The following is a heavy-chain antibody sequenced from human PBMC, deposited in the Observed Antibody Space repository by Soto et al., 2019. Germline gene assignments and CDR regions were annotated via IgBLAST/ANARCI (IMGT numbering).Heavy chain of an antibody. D-gene: IGHD4-4*01. J-gene: IGHJ4*02. CDR1: GDTLSSSGVA. Sequence: QVQLQESGPGLVQPSQTLSLTCAVSGDTLSSSGVAWNWIRQSPSRGLEWLGRTYYTSQWYNDYATSVQSRININPDTSQNQFSLQLNSVTPDETAVYDCARGRVSAFDYWGQGTLVTVSS. CDR2: TYYTSQWYN. CDR3: ARGRVSAFDY. V-gene: IGHV6-1*01.